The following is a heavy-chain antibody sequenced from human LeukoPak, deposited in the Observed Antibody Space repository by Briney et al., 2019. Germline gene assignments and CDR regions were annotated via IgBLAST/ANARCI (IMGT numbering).Heavy chain of an antibody. Sequence: ASVKVSCKASGYTFTGYYMHWVRQAPGQGLEWMGWINPNSGGTNYAQKFQGRVTVTRDTSISTAYMELSRLRSDDTAVYYCARGDYGDYADLRNWGQGTLVTVSS. D-gene: IGHD4-17*01. CDR3: ARGDYGDYADLRN. CDR1: GYTFTGYY. V-gene: IGHV1-2*02. J-gene: IGHJ4*02. CDR2: INPNSGGT.